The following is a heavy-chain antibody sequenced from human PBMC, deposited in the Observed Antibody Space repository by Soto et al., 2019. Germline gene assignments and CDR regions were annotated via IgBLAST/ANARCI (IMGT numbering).Heavy chain of an antibody. Sequence: QVQLQESGPGLVKPSETLSLTCTVSGGSISSYYWNWIRQPPGKGLEWIGYIDYSGRTNYNPSLKSRVTISEDTSKTQIYLKLTSVTAADPAVYYCARECSGGSCHGGLGDAFDIWGQGTMVTVS. V-gene: IGHV4-59*01. CDR3: ARECSGGSCHGGLGDAFDI. J-gene: IGHJ3*02. CDR2: IDYSGRT. CDR1: GGSISSYY. D-gene: IGHD2-15*01.